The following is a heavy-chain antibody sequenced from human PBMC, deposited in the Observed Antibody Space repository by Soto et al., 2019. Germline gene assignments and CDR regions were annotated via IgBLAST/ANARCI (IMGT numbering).Heavy chain of an antibody. CDR3: ATVNPYYYFDL. Sequence: QVQLVQSGTEVKKPGASVKVSCKASGYTDNTYGITWVRQAPGQGLEWMGWISAYNGNTNYAQKFQGRVTMTADTSTSTGYMELRSLTSDDTAVYYCATVNPYYYFDLWGRGTLVTLSS. CDR1: GYTDNTYG. J-gene: IGHJ2*01. V-gene: IGHV1-18*01. D-gene: IGHD4-17*01. CDR2: ISAYNGNT.